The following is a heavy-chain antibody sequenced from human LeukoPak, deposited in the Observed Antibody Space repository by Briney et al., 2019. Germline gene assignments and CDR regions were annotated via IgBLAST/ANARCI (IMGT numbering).Heavy chain of an antibody. CDR2: INQDGSKE. CDR3: VRDGGVSGYDLLDC. V-gene: IGHV3-7*01. CDR1: GFTFSNYS. J-gene: IGHJ4*02. D-gene: IGHD5-12*01. Sequence: GGSLRLSCAASGFTFSNYSMTWVRQAPGKGLEWVAHINQDGSKEYYMDSVKARFTISRDNAKNSLSLQMNSLRAEDTAVYYCVRDGGVSGYDLLDCWGQGTLVTVSS.